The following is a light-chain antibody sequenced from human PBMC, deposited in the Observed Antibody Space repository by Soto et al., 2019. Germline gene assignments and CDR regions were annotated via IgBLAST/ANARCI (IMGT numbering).Light chain of an antibody. J-gene: IGKJ2*01. CDR1: QNINNW. CDR3: QRYDGY. V-gene: IGKV1-5*01. CDR2: GAS. Sequence: DTQMTQSHSTLSASVGDTVTITCRARQNINNWLAWYHQKPEKVPKLLIYGASTLEDGVPSRFRGSRSGTEFTLTINSLQPDDFATYYCQRYDGYFGQGTKLEIK.